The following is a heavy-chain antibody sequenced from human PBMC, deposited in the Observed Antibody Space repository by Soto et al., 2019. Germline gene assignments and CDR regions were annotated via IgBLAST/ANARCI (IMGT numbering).Heavy chain of an antibody. CDR2: ISSDGNTK. CDR3: TGQVASGY. CDR1: GFTFSTSG. Sequence: QVQLVESGGGVVQPGRSLRLSCAASGFTFSTSGMHWVRQALGTGLEWVAVISSDGNTKYYADSVKGRFTISRDNSKNTLNLEMNGLRADDAALYYCTGQVASGYWGQGTLVTVSS. D-gene: IGHD2-8*02. V-gene: IGHV3-30*03. J-gene: IGHJ4*02.